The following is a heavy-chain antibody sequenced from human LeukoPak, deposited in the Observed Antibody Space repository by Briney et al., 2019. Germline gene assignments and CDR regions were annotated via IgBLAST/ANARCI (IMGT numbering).Heavy chain of an antibody. CDR3: ARPRVPGWFEAFDM. D-gene: IGHD3-10*01. CDR2: IYYSGST. CDR1: GGSISSSSYY. J-gene: IGHJ3*02. Sequence: SETLSLTCTVSGGSISSSSYYWGWIRQPPGKGLEGIGSIYYSGSTYYNPSPKSRVTISVDTSKNQFSLKLSSVTAADTAVYYCARPRVPGWFEAFDMWGQGTIVTVSS. V-gene: IGHV4-39*01.